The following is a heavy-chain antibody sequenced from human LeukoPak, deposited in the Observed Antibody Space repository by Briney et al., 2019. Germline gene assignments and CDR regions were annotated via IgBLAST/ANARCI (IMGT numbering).Heavy chain of an antibody. CDR3: AKAASSSWPSYQYGMDV. Sequence: GGSLRLSCAASGFIFSSYSMSWVRQAPGKGLEWVSVITGSGKNTYYADSVKGRFTISKDNSKNTVYLQMNDLRVDDTAVYYCAKAASSSWPSYQYGMDVWGQGTTVTVSS. CDR2: ITGSGKNT. CDR1: GFIFSSYS. J-gene: IGHJ6*02. D-gene: IGHD6-13*01. V-gene: IGHV3-23*01.